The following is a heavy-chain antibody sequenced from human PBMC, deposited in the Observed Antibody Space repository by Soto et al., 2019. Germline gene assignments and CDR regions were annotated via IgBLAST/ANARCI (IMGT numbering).Heavy chain of an antibody. J-gene: IGHJ4*02. CDR1: GFTFRSYA. Sequence: GGSLRLSCAASGFTFRSYAMSWVRQAPGKGLEWVSAISGSGGSTYYADSVKGRFTISRDNSKNTLYLQMNSLRAEDTAVYYCAKPEKYPRGYFDYWGQGTLVTVSS. V-gene: IGHV3-23*01. CDR3: AKPEKYPRGYFDY. CDR2: ISGSGGST. D-gene: IGHD2-2*01.